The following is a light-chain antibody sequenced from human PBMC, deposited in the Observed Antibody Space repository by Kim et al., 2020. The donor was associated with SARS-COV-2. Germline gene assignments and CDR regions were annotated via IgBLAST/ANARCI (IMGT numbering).Light chain of an antibody. CDR3: KQRRNWPPST. J-gene: IGKJ2*01. CDR2: DAS. CDR1: QSLSGY. V-gene: IGKV3-11*01. Sequence: WSSGERATRSRNDSQSLSGYITSYQHKHGQAPRVLIYDASNRATVTPTRFSGIESETGFALNLSSQEPEDLAVYYCKQRRNWPPSTFSQWTKLEI.